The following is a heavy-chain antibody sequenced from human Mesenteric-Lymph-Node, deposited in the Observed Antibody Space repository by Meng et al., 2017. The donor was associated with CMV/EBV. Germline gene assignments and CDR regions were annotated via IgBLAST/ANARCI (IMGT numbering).Heavy chain of an antibody. CDR1: GFTFGDYA. J-gene: IGHJ5*02. Sequence: GESLKISCTASGFTFGDYAMSWVRQAPGKGLERVSGISGSGTNTYYANSVKGRFTISRDNSKSTLYLQMSSLRAEDTALYNCANSYDNNGYPTFDLWGQGTMVTVSS. D-gene: IGHD3-22*01. V-gene: IGHV3-23*01. CDR3: ANSYDNNGYPTFDL. CDR2: ISGSGTNT.